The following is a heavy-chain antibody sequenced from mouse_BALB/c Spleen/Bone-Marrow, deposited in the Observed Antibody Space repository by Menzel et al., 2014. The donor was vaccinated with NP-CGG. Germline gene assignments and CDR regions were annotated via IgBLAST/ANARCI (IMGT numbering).Heavy chain of an antibody. CDR3: ARVSYYAMDY. CDR2: INSNGGST. CDR1: GFTFSSYG. Sequence: KLVESGGGLVQPGGSLKLSCAASGFTFSSYGMSWVRQTPDKRLELVATINSNGGSTYYPDSVKGRFTISRDNAKDTLYLQMSSLKSEDTAMYYCARVSYYAMDYWGQGTSVTVSS. V-gene: IGHV5-6-3*01. J-gene: IGHJ4*01.